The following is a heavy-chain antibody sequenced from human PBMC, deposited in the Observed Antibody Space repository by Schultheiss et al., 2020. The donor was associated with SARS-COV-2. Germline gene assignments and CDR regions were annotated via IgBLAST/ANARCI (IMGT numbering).Heavy chain of an antibody. CDR2: ISYDGSNK. D-gene: IGHD5-18*01. J-gene: IGHJ3*02. CDR1: GFTFSSYA. V-gene: IGHV3-30-3*01. CDR3: ARETQYSYAFDI. Sequence: GESLKISCAASGFTFSSYAMHWVRQAPGKGLEWVAVISYDGSNKYYADSVKGRFTISRDNSKNTLYLQMNSLRVEDTAVYYCARETQYSYAFDIWGQGTMVTVSS.